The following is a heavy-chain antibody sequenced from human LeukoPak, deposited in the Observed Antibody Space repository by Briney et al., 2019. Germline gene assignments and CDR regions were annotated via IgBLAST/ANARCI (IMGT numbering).Heavy chain of an antibody. J-gene: IGHJ4*02. D-gene: IGHD1-26*01. Sequence: PSETLSLTCAVYGGSFSGYYWSWIRQPPGKGLEWIGEINHSGSTNYNPSLKSRVTISVDKSKNQFSLKLSSVTAADTAVYYCARISSGATTVDYWGQGTLVTVSS. V-gene: IGHV4-34*01. CDR1: GGSFSGYY. CDR3: ARISSGATTVDY. CDR2: INHSGST.